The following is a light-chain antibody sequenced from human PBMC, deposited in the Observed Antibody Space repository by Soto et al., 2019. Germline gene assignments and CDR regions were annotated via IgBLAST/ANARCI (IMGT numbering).Light chain of an antibody. CDR2: SIN. CDR3: SACDASLNDYV. V-gene: IGLV1-44*01. CDR1: SSNIGRGN. Sequence: QSVVTQPPSVSATPGQRVTISCSGSSSNIGRGNVNWYQQLPGTAPKLLVYSINQRPSGVPDRFSGSKSGTSASLAITGLQSEDEADYYYSACDASLNDYVFGTGTKVTVL. J-gene: IGLJ1*01.